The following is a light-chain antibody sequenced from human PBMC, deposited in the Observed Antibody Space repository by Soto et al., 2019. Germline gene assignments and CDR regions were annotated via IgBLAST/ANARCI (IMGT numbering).Light chain of an antibody. CDR3: ISYAGSSTYV. V-gene: IGLV2-8*01. CDR1: SNDVAVYQY. Sequence: QSALTQPPSASGSPGQSVTISCTGTSNDVAVYQYVSWYHQHPGKAPKLIIYEVNKRPSGVPDRFSGSKSGSTASLTVSGLQPEDEADYYCISYAGSSTYVFGTGTKLTVL. CDR2: EVN. J-gene: IGLJ1*01.